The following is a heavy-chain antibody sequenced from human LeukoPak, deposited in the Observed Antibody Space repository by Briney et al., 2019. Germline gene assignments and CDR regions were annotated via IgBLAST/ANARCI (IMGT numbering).Heavy chain of an antibody. CDR1: GFTFSSYA. CDR3: ARGGGSPTYYYYYYYMDV. CDR2: INHSGST. V-gene: IGHV4-34*01. D-gene: IGHD4-23*01. Sequence: GSLRLSCAASGFTFSSYAMSWVRQAPGKGLEWIGEINHSGSTNYNPSLKSRVTISVDTSKNQFSLKLSSVTAADTAVYYCARGGGSPTYYYYYYYMDVWGKGTTVTVSS. J-gene: IGHJ6*03.